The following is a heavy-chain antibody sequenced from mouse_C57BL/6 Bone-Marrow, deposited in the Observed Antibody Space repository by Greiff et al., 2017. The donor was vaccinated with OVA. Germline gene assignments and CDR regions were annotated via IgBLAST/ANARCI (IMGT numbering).Heavy chain of an antibody. D-gene: IGHD1-1*01. CDR3: ARDRAYYYGSSYGYFDV. V-gene: IGHV5-4*01. Sequence: EVQLVESGGGLVKPGGSLKLSCAASGFTFSSYAMSWVRQTPEKRLEWVATISDGGSYTYYPDNVKGRFTISRDNAKNNLYLQMSHLKSEDTAMYYCARDRAYYYGSSYGYFDVWGTGTTVTVSS. J-gene: IGHJ1*03. CDR1: GFTFSSYA. CDR2: ISDGGSYT.